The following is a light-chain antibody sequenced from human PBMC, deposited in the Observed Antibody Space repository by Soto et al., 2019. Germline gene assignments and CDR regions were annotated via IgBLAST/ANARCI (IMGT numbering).Light chain of an antibody. J-gene: IGKJ4*01. CDR3: QQYGSSPLT. V-gene: IGKV3-20*01. CDR2: GAS. CDR1: QSVSSSY. Sequence: EILLTQSPGTLSLSPGERATLSCRAGQSVSSSYLAWYQQKPGQAPRLLIYGASSRATGIPDRFSGSGSGTDFTLTISRLDPEDFAAYYCQQYGSSPLTFGGGTKVDIK.